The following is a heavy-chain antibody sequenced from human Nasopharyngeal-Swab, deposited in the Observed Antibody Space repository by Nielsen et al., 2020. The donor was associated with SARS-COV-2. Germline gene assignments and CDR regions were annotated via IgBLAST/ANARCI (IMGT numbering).Heavy chain of an antibody. Sequence: SVKVSCKASGGTFSSYAISWVRQAPGQGLEWMGRIIPILDIANYAQKFQGRVTMTRNTSISTAYMELSSLRSEDTAVYYCASGVVVAATDYGMDVWGQGTTVTVSS. CDR2: IIPILDIA. V-gene: IGHV1-69*04. CDR3: ASGVVVAATDYGMDV. CDR1: GGTFSSYA. J-gene: IGHJ6*02. D-gene: IGHD2-15*01.